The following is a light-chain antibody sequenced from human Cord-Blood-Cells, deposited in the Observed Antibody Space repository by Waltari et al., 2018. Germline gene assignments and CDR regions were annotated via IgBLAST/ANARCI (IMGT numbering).Light chain of an antibody. CDR1: SSDVGGYNY. CDR2: DVS. CDR3: SSYTSSSARV. V-gene: IGLV2-14*03. Sequence: QSALTQPASVSGSPGQSLTISCTATSSDVGGYNYVSWYQQHPGNAPKLMIYDVSNRPSGVSNRFFGSMSGNTASLTISGLRAEDEADYYCSSYTSSSARVFGGGTKLTAL. J-gene: IGLJ3*02.